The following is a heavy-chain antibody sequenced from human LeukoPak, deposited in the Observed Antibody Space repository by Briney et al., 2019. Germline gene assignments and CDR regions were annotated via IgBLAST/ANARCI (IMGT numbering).Heavy chain of an antibody. CDR1: GFTFSTYW. Sequence: PGGSLRLSRAASGFTFSTYWMHWVRQAPGRGLEWVANIKQDGSEIYYVDSVKGRFTISRDNAKSSLYLQMNSLRVEDTAVYYCVRAMDVWGQGTTVTVSS. CDR3: VRAMDV. J-gene: IGHJ6*02. V-gene: IGHV3-7*03. CDR2: IKQDGSEI.